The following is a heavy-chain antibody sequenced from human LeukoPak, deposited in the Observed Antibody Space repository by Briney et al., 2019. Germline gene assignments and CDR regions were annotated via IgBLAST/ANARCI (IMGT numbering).Heavy chain of an antibody. D-gene: IGHD6-13*01. J-gene: IGHJ4*02. V-gene: IGHV4-61*10. CDR3: ASYSLSSSFHY. CDR1: GGSISSSSYY. Sequence: SETLSLTCTVSGGSISSSSYYWSWIRQPAGKGLEWIGYIYYSGSTNYNPSLKSRVTISVDTSKNQFSLKLSSVTAADTAVYYCASYSLSSSFHYWSQGTLVTVSS. CDR2: IYYSGST.